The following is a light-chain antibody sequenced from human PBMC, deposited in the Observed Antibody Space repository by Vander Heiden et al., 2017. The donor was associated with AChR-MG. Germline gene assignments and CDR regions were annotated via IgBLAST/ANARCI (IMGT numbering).Light chain of an antibody. J-gene: IGLJ2*01. CDR1: NLAFKS. CDR2: RDS. Sequence: TQPLAVSGALGPTATITCAETNLAFKSVRWYQQKPGQAPVLVIFRDSRRPSGIPDRISGSSSGNTATLTITRVQAGDEADYYCQVWDSSTHVVFGGGTTLTVL. V-gene: IGLV3-9*01. CDR3: QVWDSSTHVV.